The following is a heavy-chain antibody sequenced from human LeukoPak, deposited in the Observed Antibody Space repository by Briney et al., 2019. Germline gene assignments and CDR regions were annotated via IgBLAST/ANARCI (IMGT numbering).Heavy chain of an antibody. V-gene: IGHV3-48*03. CDR2: ISSSGSTI. Sequence: PGGSLRLSCAASGFTFSSYEMNWVSQAPGKGLEWVSYISSSGSTIYYADSVKGRFTISRDNAKNSLDLQMNSLRAEDTAVYYCARDTLAEGEDANYAVYYFDYWGQGTPVTVSS. J-gene: IGHJ4*02. CDR3: ARDTLAEGEDANYAVYYFDY. D-gene: IGHD4/OR15-4a*01. CDR1: GFTFSSYE.